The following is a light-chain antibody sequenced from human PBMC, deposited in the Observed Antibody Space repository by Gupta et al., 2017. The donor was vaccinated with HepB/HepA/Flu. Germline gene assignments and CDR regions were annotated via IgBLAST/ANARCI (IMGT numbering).Light chain of an antibody. CDR1: QSVSSNY. CDR3: QQYGSSLT. J-gene: IGKJ5*01. CDR2: DAS. V-gene: IGKV3-20*01. Sequence: EVVLTQSPGTLSLSPGERATLSCRASQSVSSNYLAWYQQRPGQAPRLIMYDASSRAIGIPDRFSGSGYGTDFTLTSSRREHEDFAVYYGQQYGSSLTFGQGTRLEIK.